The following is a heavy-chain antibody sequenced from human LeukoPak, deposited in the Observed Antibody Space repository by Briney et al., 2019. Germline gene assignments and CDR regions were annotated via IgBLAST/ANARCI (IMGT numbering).Heavy chain of an antibody. Sequence: TGGSLRLSCAASGFTFSGSAMHWVRQASGKGLEWVGHIRSKAYTYATAYAASVRGRFTISRDDSKSTAYLQMNSLKTEDTAVYYCTRHGFSGDDDYWGQGTLFTVSS. D-gene: IGHD3-10*01. CDR2: IRSKAYTYAT. CDR1: GFTFSGSA. CDR3: TRHGFSGDDDY. J-gene: IGHJ4*02. V-gene: IGHV3-73*01.